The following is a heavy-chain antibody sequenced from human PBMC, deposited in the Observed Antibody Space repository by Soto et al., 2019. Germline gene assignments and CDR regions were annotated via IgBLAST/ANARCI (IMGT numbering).Heavy chain of an antibody. Sequence: QVQLVESGGGVVQPGRSLRLSCAASGFTFSSYGMHWVRQAPGKGLEWVAVIWYDGSNKYYADSVKGRFTISRDNSKNTLYLQMNSLRAEDTAVYYCARDPYRAGDYENDYWGQGTLVTVSS. CDR3: ARDPYRAGDYENDY. CDR2: IWYDGSNK. V-gene: IGHV3-33*01. J-gene: IGHJ4*02. D-gene: IGHD4-17*01. CDR1: GFTFSSYG.